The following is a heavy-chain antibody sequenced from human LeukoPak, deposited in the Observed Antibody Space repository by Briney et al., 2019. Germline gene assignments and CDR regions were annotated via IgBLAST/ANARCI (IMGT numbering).Heavy chain of an antibody. CDR3: ARRAKGFRTYTFDY. Sequence: SGTLSLTCTVSGDSINSLDLWSWVRQPPGKGLEWIGSIYYSGSTYYNPSLKSRVTISVDTSKNQFSLKLSSVTAADTAVYYCARRAKGFRTYTFDYWGQGTLVTVSS. D-gene: IGHD3/OR15-3a*01. CDR1: GDSINSLDL. V-gene: IGHV4-39*01. CDR2: IYYSGST. J-gene: IGHJ4*02.